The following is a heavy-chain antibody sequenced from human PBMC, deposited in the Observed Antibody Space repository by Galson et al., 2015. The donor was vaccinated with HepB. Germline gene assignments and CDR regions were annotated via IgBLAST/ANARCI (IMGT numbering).Heavy chain of an antibody. D-gene: IGHD3-16*02. CDR1: GFTFSSYG. CDR2: IWYDGSNK. J-gene: IGHJ4*02. Sequence: SLRLSCAASGFTFSSYGMHWVRQAPGKGLEWVAVIWYDGSNKYYADSVKGRFTITRDNSKNTLYLQMNSLRAEDTAVYYCARDQDYVWGRYRGFDYWGQGTLVTVSS. CDR3: ARDQDYVWGRYRGFDY. V-gene: IGHV3-33*01.